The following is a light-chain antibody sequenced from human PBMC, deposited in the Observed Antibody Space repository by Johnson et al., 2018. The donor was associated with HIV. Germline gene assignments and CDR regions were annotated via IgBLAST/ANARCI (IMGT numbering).Light chain of an antibody. CDR1: NSNIGNNY. J-gene: IGLJ1*01. V-gene: IGLV1-51*02. Sequence: QSVLTQPPSVSAAPGQKVTISCSGSNSNIGNNYVSWYQQLPGTAPKLLIYENNKRPSGIPDRFSGSKSGTSATLGIAGLQTGDEADYYCGTWDNSLSTGAVFVTGTKVPVL. CDR2: ENN. CDR3: GTWDNSLSTGAV.